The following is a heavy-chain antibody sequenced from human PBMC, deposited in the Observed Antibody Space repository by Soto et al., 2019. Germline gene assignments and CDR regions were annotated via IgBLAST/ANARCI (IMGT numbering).Heavy chain of an antibody. CDR2: MNPNSGNT. Sequence: QVQLVQSGAEVKKPGASVKVSCKASGYTFTSYDINWVRQATGQGLEWMGWMNPNSGNTGYAQKFQGRVTMNRNTSISTAYMGLSSLRSEDTAVYYCARAIWSGLRRGMDVWGQGTTVTVSS. J-gene: IGHJ6*02. CDR3: ARAIWSGLRRGMDV. D-gene: IGHD2-8*02. CDR1: GYTFTSYD. V-gene: IGHV1-8*01.